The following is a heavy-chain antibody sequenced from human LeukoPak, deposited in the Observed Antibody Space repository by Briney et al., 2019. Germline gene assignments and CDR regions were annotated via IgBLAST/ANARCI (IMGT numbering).Heavy chain of an antibody. V-gene: IGHV4-30-2*01. J-gene: IGHJ4*02. CDR1: GDSISSGGYS. CDR3: ARKKITMVRGVIYYFDY. CDR2: IYHSGST. D-gene: IGHD3-10*01. Sequence: PSETLSLTCAVSGDSISSGGYSWSWIRQPPGKRLKWIGYIYHSGSTYYNPSLKSRVTISVDRSKNQFSLKLSSVTAADTAVYYCARKKITMVRGVIYYFDYWGQGTLVTVSS.